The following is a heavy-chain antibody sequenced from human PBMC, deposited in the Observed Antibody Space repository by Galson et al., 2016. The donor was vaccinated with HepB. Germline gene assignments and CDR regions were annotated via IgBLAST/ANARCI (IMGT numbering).Heavy chain of an antibody. V-gene: IGHV3-23*01. Sequence: SLRLSCAASGFTFSSYSLSWVRQVPGKGLEWVSGISGSGGNTYYADPVKGRFTISRDNPKNTLYLAMNSLAAEDTAVYFCARAEKWGGGCLDCWGQGTLVTVSS. J-gene: IGHJ4*02. CDR2: ISGSGGNT. D-gene: IGHD3-16*01. CDR3: ARAEKWGGGCLDC. CDR1: GFTFSSYS.